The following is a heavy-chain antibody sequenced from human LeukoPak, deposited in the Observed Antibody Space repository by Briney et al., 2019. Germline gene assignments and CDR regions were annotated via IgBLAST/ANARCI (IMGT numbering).Heavy chain of an antibody. Sequence: GESLKISCKGSGYSFTSYWIGWVRQMPGKGLEWMGIIYPGDSDTRYSPSFQGQVTVSADKSISTAYLQWSSLKASDTAMYYCARHKRYSSSPGDYWGQGTLVTVSS. CDR2: IYPGDSDT. CDR3: ARHKRYSSSPGDY. V-gene: IGHV5-51*01. CDR1: GYSFTSYW. J-gene: IGHJ4*02. D-gene: IGHD6-6*01.